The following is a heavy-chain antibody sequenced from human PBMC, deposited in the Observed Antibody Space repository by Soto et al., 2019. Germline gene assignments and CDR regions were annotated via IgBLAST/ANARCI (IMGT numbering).Heavy chain of an antibody. CDR1: GGTFDNFI. V-gene: IGHV1-69*01. J-gene: IGHJ6*02. D-gene: IGHD1-26*01. Sequence: QVQLVQSGAEVKEPGSSVRVSCKASGGTFDNFIMNWVRQTPGQGLEWMGGIVPMLGTPTYAEKFKGRVTISATGSTSTMYMEVTSLRSADTSSYYCARNGTYSSSLSQYAGMDVLGHGTTVTVSS. CDR3: ARNGTYSSSLSQYAGMDV. CDR2: IVPMLGTP.